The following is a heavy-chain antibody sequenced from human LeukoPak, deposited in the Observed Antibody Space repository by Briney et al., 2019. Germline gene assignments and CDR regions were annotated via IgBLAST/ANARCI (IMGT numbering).Heavy chain of an antibody. Sequence: PSETLSLTCTVSGGSISSSSYYWGWIRQPPGKGPEWIGSIYYSGSTYYNPSLKSRVTISVDTSKNQFSLKLSSVTAADTAVYYCARHPTRKDTQTDVPWGQGTLVTVSS. CDR3: ARHPTRKDTQTDVP. D-gene: IGHD2-15*01. J-gene: IGHJ5*02. CDR1: GGSISSSSYY. CDR2: IYYSGST. V-gene: IGHV4-39*01.